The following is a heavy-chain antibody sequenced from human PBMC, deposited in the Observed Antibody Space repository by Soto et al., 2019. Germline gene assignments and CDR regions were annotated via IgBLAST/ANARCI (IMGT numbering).Heavy chain of an antibody. J-gene: IGHJ6*02. CDR3: AGLWFGELSEQYGMDV. Sequence: LXLTFTFSGGSISSRVYYWSWIRQHPGKGLEWIGYIYYSGSTYYDPPLKSRVTISVDTSKNQFSLKLSSVTAADTAVYYCAGLWFGELSEQYGMDVWGQGTKVTVSS. D-gene: IGHD3-10*01. CDR2: IYYSGST. V-gene: IGHV4-31*03. CDR1: GGSISSRVYY.